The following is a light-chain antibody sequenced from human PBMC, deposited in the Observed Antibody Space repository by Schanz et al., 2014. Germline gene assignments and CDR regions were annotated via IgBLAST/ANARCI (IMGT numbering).Light chain of an antibody. CDR2: GAF. CDR1: HSVSSNY. V-gene: IGKV3-20*01. CDR3: QQFTDAAPYT. J-gene: IGKJ2*01. Sequence: EIVLTQSPGTLSLSPGDRATLSCRASHSVSSNYLAWYQQKPGQAPRLLIYGAFSRAAGIPDRFSGSGSGTDFTLTISRLEPEDFGVFYCQQFTDAAPYTFGQGTKVEIK.